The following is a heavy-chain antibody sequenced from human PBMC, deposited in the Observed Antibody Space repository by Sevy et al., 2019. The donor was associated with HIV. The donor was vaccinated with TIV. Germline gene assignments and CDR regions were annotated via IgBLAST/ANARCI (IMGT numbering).Heavy chain of an antibody. CDR1: GYTFTDYY. J-gene: IGHJ6*02. V-gene: IGHV1-2*02. CDR2: INPKSGGT. CDR3: ARVVEPAGIDPHCNGVDV. Sequence: ASVKVSCKASGYTFTDYYIHWVRQAPGQGLEWMGWINPKSGGTNYAQKFHGRVTMTRDTSISTAYMELSRLRSDDTAVYYCARVVEPAGIDPHCNGVDVWGPGATVTVSS. D-gene: IGHD2-2*02.